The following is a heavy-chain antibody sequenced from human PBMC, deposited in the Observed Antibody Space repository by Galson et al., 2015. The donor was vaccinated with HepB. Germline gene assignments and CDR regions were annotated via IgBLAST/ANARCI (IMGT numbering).Heavy chain of an antibody. CDR3: ARDRTNGVCPFDY. Sequence: CAISGDSVSSNSAAWNWIRQSPSRGLEWLGRTYYRSKWYYDYAVSVKSRITIIPDTSRNQFSLQLNSVTPEDTAVYYCARDRTNGVCPFDYWGQGTLVTVSS. CDR2: TYYRSKWYY. J-gene: IGHJ4*02. D-gene: IGHD2-8*01. V-gene: IGHV6-1*01. CDR1: GDSVSSNSAA.